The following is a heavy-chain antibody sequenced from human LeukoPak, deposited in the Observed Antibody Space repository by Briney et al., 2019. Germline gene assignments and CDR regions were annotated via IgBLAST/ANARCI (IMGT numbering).Heavy chain of an antibody. CDR3: ARDEAFGVVVTLDY. Sequence: ASVKVSCKASGYTFTSYGISWVRQAPGQGLEWMAWISAYNGNTNYAQKLQGRVTMTTDTSTSTAYMELRSLRSDDTAVYYCARDEAFGVVVTLDYWGQGTLVTVSS. V-gene: IGHV1-18*01. CDR2: ISAYNGNT. J-gene: IGHJ4*02. D-gene: IGHD3-3*01. CDR1: GYTFTSYG.